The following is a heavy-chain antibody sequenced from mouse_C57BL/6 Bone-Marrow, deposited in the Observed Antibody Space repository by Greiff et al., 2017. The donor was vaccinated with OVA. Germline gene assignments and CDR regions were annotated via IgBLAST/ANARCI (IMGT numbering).Heavy chain of an antibody. D-gene: IGHD2-5*01. J-gene: IGHJ2*01. CDR1: GYTFTDYE. V-gene: IGHV1-15*01. Sequence: QVQLKQSGAELVRPGASVTLSCKASGYTFTDYEMHWVKQTPVHGLEWIGAIDPETGGTAYNQKFKGKAILTADKSSSTAYMELRSLTSEDSAVYYCTRSYYSNYYFDYWGQGTTLTVSS. CDR3: TRSYYSNYYFDY. CDR2: IDPETGGT.